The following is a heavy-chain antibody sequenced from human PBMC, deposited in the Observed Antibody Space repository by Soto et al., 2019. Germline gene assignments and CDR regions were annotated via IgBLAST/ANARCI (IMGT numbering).Heavy chain of an antibody. J-gene: IGHJ4*02. D-gene: IGHD3-22*01. CDR3: AREWYDSSGYPVPFDY. Sequence: SETLSLTCTVSGGSISSGDYYWSWILQPPGKGLEWIGYIYYIGSTYYNPSLKSRVTISVDTSKNQFSLKLSSVTAADTAVYYCAREWYDSSGYPVPFDYWGQGTLVTVSS. CDR2: IYYIGST. CDR1: GGSISSGDYY. V-gene: IGHV4-30-4*01.